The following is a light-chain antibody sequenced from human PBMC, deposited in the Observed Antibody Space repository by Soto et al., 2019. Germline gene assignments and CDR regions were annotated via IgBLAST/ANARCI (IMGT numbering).Light chain of an antibody. CDR1: QSVSSSY. V-gene: IGKV3-20*01. CDR2: GAS. J-gene: IGKJ1*01. CDR3: QQYGSSPRT. Sequence: EIVLTQSPGTLSLSPGERATLSCMASQSVSSSYLAWYQQKPGQAPRLLIYGASSRATGIPDRFSGSRSGTDFTLTISRLEAEDFAVYYCQQYGSSPRTFGQGTKVEIK.